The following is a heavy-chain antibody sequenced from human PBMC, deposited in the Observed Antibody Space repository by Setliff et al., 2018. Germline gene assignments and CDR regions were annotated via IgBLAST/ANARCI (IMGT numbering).Heavy chain of an antibody. CDR3: ARAPPNRYSGSYEYFYMDV. CDR2: IYSSGRT. J-gene: IGHJ6*03. CDR1: GGSISSYY. Sequence: ETLSLTCTVSGGSISSYYWIWIRQPPGKGLEWIGYIYSSGRTNYNPSLKSRVTLSVDTSNNQFSMKVSSVTAADTAVYYCARAPPNRYSGSYEYFYMDVWGKGTTVTVSS. V-gene: IGHV4-4*08. D-gene: IGHD1-26*01.